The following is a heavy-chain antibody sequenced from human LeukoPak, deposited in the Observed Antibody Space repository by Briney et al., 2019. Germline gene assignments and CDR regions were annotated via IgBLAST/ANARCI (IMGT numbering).Heavy chain of an antibody. J-gene: IGHJ4*02. CDR1: GGSFSGYY. V-gene: IGHV4-34*01. Sequence: PSETLSLTCAVYGGSFSGYYWSWIRQPPGKGLEWIGEINHSGSTNYNPSPKSRVTISVDTSKNQFSLKLSSVTAADTAVYYCARSGYQLPVDYWGQGTLVTVSS. CDR2: INHSGST. D-gene: IGHD2-2*01. CDR3: ARSGYQLPVDY.